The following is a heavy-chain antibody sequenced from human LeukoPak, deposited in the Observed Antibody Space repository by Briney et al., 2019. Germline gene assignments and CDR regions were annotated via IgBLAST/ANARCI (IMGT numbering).Heavy chain of an antibody. Sequence: VASVTVSCKASGHTFTSYGISWVRQAPGQGLEWMGWISAYNGNTNYAQKLQGRVTMTTDTSTSTAYMELRSLRSDDTAVYYCARLDTAMATPDYWGQGTLVTVSS. V-gene: IGHV1-18*04. CDR3: ARLDTAMATPDY. CDR1: GHTFTSYG. CDR2: ISAYNGNT. J-gene: IGHJ4*02. D-gene: IGHD5-18*01.